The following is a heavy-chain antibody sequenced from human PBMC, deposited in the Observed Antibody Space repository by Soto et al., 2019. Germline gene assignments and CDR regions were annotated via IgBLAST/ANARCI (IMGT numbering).Heavy chain of an antibody. J-gene: IGHJ4*02. CDR1: GFIFSNHA. CDR2: IAYDGSSQ. CDR3: VGELSSRRLDY. Sequence: QVQLVDSGGGMVQPGTSLRLSCAASGFIFSNHAMHWVRQASGKGLEWVAGIAYDGSSQYYADSVRGRFTISRDNSRNTLYLQMSSLRVEDTAVYYCVGELSSRRLDYWGQGTLVTVSS. D-gene: IGHD3-16*02. V-gene: IGHV3-30-3*01.